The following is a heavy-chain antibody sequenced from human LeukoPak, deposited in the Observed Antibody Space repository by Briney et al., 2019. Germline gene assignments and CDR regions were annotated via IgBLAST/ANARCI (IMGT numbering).Heavy chain of an antibody. CDR3: ARERGAYSWFDP. V-gene: IGHV4-59*01. CDR2: FYYSGST. J-gene: IGHJ5*02. Sequence: PSETLSLTCTVSGDSISSYYWSWIRQSPGKGLEWIGYFYYSGSTNYNPSLKSRVTISVDTSKNQFSLKLSSVTAADTAVYYCARERGAYSWFDPWGQGTLVTVFS. D-gene: IGHD3-16*01. CDR1: GDSISSYY.